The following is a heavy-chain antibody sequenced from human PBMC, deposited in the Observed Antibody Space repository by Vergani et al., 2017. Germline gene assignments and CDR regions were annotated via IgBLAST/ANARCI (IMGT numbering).Heavy chain of an antibody. Sequence: EVQLVESGGGLVKTGGSLRLSCAASEFTFSTYSMNWVRQAPGKGLEWVSSISSGSTYTSYADSVKDRFTISRDNAKSTLYLHMSSLRAEDTAIYYCARDGEKVGYRRHNYLDFWGQGTLVTVSS. CDR2: ISSGSTYT. CDR3: ARDGEKVGYRRHNYLDF. J-gene: IGHJ4*02. V-gene: IGHV3-21*06. CDR1: EFTFSTYS. D-gene: IGHD6-25*01.